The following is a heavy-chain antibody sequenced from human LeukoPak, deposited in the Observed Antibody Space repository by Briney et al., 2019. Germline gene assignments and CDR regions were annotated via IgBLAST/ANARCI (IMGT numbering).Heavy chain of an antibody. D-gene: IGHD2-2*01. CDR1: GFIISDYA. CDR2: LSVNGGTT. J-gene: IGHJ4*02. Sequence: GGSLRLSCSASGFIISDYAMHWVRQAPGKGLEYVSALSVNGGTTYYADSVKGRFTISRDTSKNTLYLQMSSLRAEDTAMYHCVKDLYKGDSASWYFFHYWGQGTLVTVSS. V-gene: IGHV3-64D*06. CDR3: VKDLYKGDSASWYFFHY.